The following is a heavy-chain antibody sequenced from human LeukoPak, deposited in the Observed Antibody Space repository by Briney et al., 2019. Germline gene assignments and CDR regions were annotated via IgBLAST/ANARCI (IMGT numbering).Heavy chain of an antibody. CDR1: GGSISSSSYF. J-gene: IGHJ4*02. CDR2: IYYSGIT. Sequence: SETLSLTCTVSGGSISSSSYFWGWIRQPPGKGLEWIGTIYYSGITYYNPSLKSRVTISVDTSKNQFSLKLNSVTAADTAVYYCAREVVSTIILDFWGQGTLVTVSS. D-gene: IGHD5/OR15-5a*01. CDR3: AREVVSTIILDF. V-gene: IGHV4-39*02.